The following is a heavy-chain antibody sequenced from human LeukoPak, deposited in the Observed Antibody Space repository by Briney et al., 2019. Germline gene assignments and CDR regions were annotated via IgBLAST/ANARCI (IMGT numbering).Heavy chain of an antibody. Sequence: SETLSLTCAVYGGSFSGYYWSWIRQPPGKGLEWIGEINHSGSTNYNPSLKSRVTISVDTSKNQFSLKLSSVTAADTAVYYCARHGDYYGSGSRYWGQGTLVTVSS. D-gene: IGHD3-10*01. CDR3: ARHGDYYGSGSRY. V-gene: IGHV4-34*01. CDR2: INHSGST. CDR1: GGSFSGYY. J-gene: IGHJ4*02.